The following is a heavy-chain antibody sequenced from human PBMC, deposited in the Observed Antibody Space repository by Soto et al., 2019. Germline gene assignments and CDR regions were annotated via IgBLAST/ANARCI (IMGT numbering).Heavy chain of an antibody. CDR3: AMDIVVVQDYYYGMDV. CDR1: GGTFSSYA. Sequence: QVQLVPSGAEVKKPGSSVKVSCKASGGTFSSYAISWVRQAPGQGLEWMGGIIPIFGTANYAQKFQGRVTITADESTSTAYMELSSLRSEDTAVYYCAMDIVVVQDYYYGMDVWGQGTTVTVSS. J-gene: IGHJ6*02. V-gene: IGHV1-69*01. CDR2: IIPIFGTA. D-gene: IGHD2-2*03.